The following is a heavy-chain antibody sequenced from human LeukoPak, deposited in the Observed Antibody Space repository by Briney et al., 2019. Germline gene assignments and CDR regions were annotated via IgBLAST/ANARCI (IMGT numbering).Heavy chain of an antibody. CDR1: GFTFSRYG. J-gene: IGHJ4*02. V-gene: IGHV3-33*01. CDR2: ISYDGTDK. Sequence: PGGSLRLSCAASGFTFSRYGMHWVRQAPGKGLEWLAVISYDGTDKYYADSVKGRFTISRDNSNNTLYLQMNSLRAEDTAVYFCARARSGDGFNLDYWGQGTLVTVSS. CDR3: ARARSGDGFNLDY. D-gene: IGHD5-24*01.